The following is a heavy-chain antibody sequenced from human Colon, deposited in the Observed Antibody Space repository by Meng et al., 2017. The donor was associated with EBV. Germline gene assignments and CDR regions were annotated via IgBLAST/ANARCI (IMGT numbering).Heavy chain of an antibody. CDR3: ARDYYASGFVFDL. CDR1: GGSIDSDNW. Sequence: QVPLQESGPGVVKPSGPLSLTCAGSGGSIDSDNWWNWVRQTPGKGLEWIGEISHSGTTNYNPSLKSRVTISIDKSKNQFSLKLTSVTAADTAVYYCARDYYASGFVFDLWGQGTLVTVSS. J-gene: IGHJ5*02. D-gene: IGHD3-10*01. CDR2: ISHSGTT. V-gene: IGHV4-4*02.